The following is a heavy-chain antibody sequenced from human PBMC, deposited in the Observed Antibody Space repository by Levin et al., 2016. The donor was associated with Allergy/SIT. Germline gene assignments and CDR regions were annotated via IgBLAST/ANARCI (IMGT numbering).Heavy chain of an antibody. D-gene: IGHD4-17*01. CDR2: INHSGST. J-gene: IGHJ4*02. V-gene: IGHV4-34*01. Sequence: WIRQPPGKGLEWIGEINHSGSTNYNPSLKSRVTISVDTSKNQFSLKLSSVTAADTAVYYCARAGDYGDRRHYYFDYWGQGTLVTVSS. CDR3: ARAGDYGDRRHYYFDY.